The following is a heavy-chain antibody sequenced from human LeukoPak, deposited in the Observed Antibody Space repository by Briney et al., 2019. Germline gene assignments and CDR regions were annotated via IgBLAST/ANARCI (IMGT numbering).Heavy chain of an antibody. J-gene: IGHJ4*02. CDR2: ITGSGGTT. CDR1: GFTFSSYV. Sequence: GGSLRLSCAASGFTFSSYVMSWVRQAPGKGLEWVSAITGSGGTTYYADFVKGRFTISRDNSKNTLYLQMNGLRAEDTAVYHCAKGGYSSWGQRTRVTVSS. D-gene: IGHD3-16*02. CDR3: AKGGYSS. V-gene: IGHV3-23*01.